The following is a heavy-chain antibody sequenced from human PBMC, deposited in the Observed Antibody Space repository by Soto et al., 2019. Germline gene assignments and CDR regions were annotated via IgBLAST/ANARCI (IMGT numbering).Heavy chain of an antibody. Sequence: GGSLRLSCAASGFTFRSYAMSWVRQAPGKGLEWVSSISGSRGGTYYADSVKGRFTISRDNSKDTLYLQMNSLRAEDTAVYYCASGDYVGGYFDYWGQGTLVTVSS. D-gene: IGHD4-17*01. CDR3: ASGDYVGGYFDY. J-gene: IGHJ4*02. CDR1: GFTFRSYA. CDR2: ISGSRGGT. V-gene: IGHV3-23*01.